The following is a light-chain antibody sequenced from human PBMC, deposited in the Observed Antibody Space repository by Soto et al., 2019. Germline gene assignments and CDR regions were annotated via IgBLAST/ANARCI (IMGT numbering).Light chain of an antibody. CDR2: EAT. Sequence: QSALTQPASVSGSPGQSITISCTGTSSDVGSYNLVSWYQQHPGKAPKLMIYEATERPSGVSNRFSGSKSGNTASLTVSALQAEDEADYYCSSYAGSSNVFGTGTKVTVL. CDR1: SSDVGSYNL. J-gene: IGLJ1*01. V-gene: IGLV2-14*02. CDR3: SSYAGSSNV.